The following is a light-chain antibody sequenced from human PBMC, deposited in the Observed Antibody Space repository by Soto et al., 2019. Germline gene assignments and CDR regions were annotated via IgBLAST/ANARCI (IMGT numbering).Light chain of an antibody. V-gene: IGLV1-44*01. CDR3: AVSDNSLNGQV. CDR1: SSNIGSHT. J-gene: IGLJ3*02. Sequence: QSVLTQPPSASGTPGQRVTISCSGSSSNIGSHTVNWYQQLPGTAPKLLIYRSNQRPSGVPDRFSGSKSGTSASLAISGLQSEDEADYYRAVSDNSLNGQVIVGGTKVTVL. CDR2: RSN.